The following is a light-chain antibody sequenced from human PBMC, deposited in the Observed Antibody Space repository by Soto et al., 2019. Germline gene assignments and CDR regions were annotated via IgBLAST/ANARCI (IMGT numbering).Light chain of an antibody. CDR2: EVT. V-gene: IGLV2-8*01. CDR1: SSDIGGYNF. Sequence: QSVLTQPPSASGSPGQSVTISCTGTSSDIGGYNFVSWYQHHPGKAPKLMIYEVTKRPSGVHDRFSGSKSGNTASLTVSGLQAEDEADYYCSSYGGSNIPYVFGTGTKVTVL. J-gene: IGLJ1*01. CDR3: SSYGGSNIPYV.